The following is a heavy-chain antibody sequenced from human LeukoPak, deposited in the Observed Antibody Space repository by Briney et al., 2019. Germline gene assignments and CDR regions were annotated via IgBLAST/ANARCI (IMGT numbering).Heavy chain of an antibody. CDR3: ARGRRDGYKAASDI. Sequence: ASVKVSCKASGYTFISYYMYWVRQSPGQGLEWMGIINPSGGGTNYAQKFQGRVTMTRDTSTSTVYMELSGLRSEDTAVYYCARGRRDGYKAASDIWGQGTTVTVSS. CDR1: GYTFISYY. D-gene: IGHD5-24*01. V-gene: IGHV1-46*01. CDR2: INPSGGGT. J-gene: IGHJ3*02.